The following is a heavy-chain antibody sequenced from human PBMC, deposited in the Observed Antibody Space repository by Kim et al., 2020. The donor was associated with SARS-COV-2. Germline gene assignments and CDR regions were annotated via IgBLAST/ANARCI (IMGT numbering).Heavy chain of an antibody. CDR1: GFNFNDDW. CDR3: TPHPGDAGGFGAGD. D-gene: IGHD3-16*01. J-gene: IGHJ1*01. CDR2: VISGGNVGAE. Sequence: GGSLRLSCVASGFNFNDDWMRWVRQAPGKGLEWVGRVISGGNVGAEAYTVPGKFTFTISRDEYKLTVYMQMLSLKTEDTADYYCTPHPGDAGGFGAGDWG. V-gene: IGHV3-15*08.